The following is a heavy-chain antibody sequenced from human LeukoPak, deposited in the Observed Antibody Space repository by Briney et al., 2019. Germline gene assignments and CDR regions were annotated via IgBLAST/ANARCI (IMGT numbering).Heavy chain of an antibody. J-gene: IGHJ2*01. CDR1: GGSISSGSYY. V-gene: IGHV4-61*02. CDR3: ARTPSEPIFGVAKRYFDL. CDR2: IYTSGST. Sequence: PSETLSLTCTVSGGSISSGSYYWSWIRQPAGKGLEWIGRIYTSGSTNYNPSLKSRVTISVDTSKNQFSLKLSSVTAADTAVYYCARTPSEPIFGVAKRYFDLWGRGTLVTVSS. D-gene: IGHD3-3*01.